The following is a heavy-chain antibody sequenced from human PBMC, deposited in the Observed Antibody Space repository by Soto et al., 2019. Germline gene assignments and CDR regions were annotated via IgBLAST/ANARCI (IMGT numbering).Heavy chain of an antibody. J-gene: IGHJ6*02. Sequence: ASVKVSCKASGYTFTSYYMHWVRQAPGQGLEWMGIINPSGGSTSYAQKFQGRVTMTTDKSTSTVYMELSSLRSEDTAVYYFARDRDSSGWYRGGYYYYGMDVWGQGTTVTVSS. CDR1: GYTFTSYY. CDR3: ARDRDSSGWYRGGYYYYGMDV. D-gene: IGHD6-19*01. CDR2: INPSGGST. V-gene: IGHV1-46*01.